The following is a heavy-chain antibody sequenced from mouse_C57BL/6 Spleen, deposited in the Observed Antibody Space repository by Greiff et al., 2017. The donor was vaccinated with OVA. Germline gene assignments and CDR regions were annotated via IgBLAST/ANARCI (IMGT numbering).Heavy chain of an antibody. CDR2: IYPGSGNH. CDR1: GYTFTDYY. Sequence: VQRVESGAELVRPGASVKLSCKASGYTFTDYYINWVKQRPGQGLEWIARIYPGSGNHYYNEKFKGKATLTAEKSSSTAYMQRSSLTSEDTAVYFGARSEDGYYRNYFDYRGQGTTLTVSS. V-gene: IGHV1-76*01. CDR3: ARSEDGYYRNYFDY. J-gene: IGHJ2*01. D-gene: IGHD2-3*01.